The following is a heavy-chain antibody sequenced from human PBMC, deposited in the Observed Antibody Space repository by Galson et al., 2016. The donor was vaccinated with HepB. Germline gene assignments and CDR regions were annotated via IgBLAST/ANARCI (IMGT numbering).Heavy chain of an antibody. D-gene: IGHD4-17*01. V-gene: IGHV3-23*01. J-gene: IGHJ3*01. CDR3: AKDPYGDTTGVFDL. CDR1: GVTLTTYA. CDR2: ISADGDST. Sequence: SLRLSCAAPGVTLTTYAVSWVRQAPGKGLEWVSAISADGDSTYYPDSMKGRFTISRNSFRNLVYLRMNSLRAEDTAVYYCAKDPYGDTTGVFDLWGRGTVVTVSS.